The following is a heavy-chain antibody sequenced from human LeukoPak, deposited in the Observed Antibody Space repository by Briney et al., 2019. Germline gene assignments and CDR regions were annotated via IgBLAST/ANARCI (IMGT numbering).Heavy chain of an antibody. V-gene: IGHV1-46*03. CDR3: ARSGSGSSDYYYMDV. J-gene: IGHJ6*03. Sequence: VASVKVSCKASGYTFTSYYMHWVRQAPGQGLEWMGIINPSGGSTSYAQKFQARVTMTRDTSTSTVYMELSSLRSEDTAVYYCARSGSGSSDYYYMDVWGKGTTVTVSS. CDR2: INPSGGST. CDR1: GYTFTSYY. D-gene: IGHD3-10*01.